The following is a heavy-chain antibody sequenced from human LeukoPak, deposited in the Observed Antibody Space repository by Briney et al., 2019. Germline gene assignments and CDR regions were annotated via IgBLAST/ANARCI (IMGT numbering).Heavy chain of an antibody. CDR1: GYSFTDYA. D-gene: IGHD3-22*01. CDR2: INAANGST. J-gene: IGHJ4*02. V-gene: IGHV1-3*01. Sequence: ASVKVSCKASGYSFTDYAMNCVRQALGQRLEWMGWINAANGSTKYSQKFQGRVTITRDTSASRAYMELSSLRSEDTAVYYCAGTYYYDSSGYYPAFDYWGQGTLVTVSS. CDR3: AGTYYYDSSGYYPAFDY.